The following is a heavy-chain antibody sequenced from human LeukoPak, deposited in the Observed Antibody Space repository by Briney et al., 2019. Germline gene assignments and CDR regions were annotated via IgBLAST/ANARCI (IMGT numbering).Heavy chain of an antibody. CDR2: INRDGSEK. D-gene: IGHD3-22*01. CDR1: GFTFSRYW. CDR3: ARDDGNYSSGSYYGAFDI. Sequence: GGSLRLSCAASGFTFSRYWMIWIRQTPGKGLEWVANINRDGSEKNYVDSVKGRFTISRDNAKNSLYLQMNSLRADDTAVYYCARDDGNYSSGSYYGAFDIWGQGTMVTVSS. V-gene: IGHV3-7*01. J-gene: IGHJ3*02.